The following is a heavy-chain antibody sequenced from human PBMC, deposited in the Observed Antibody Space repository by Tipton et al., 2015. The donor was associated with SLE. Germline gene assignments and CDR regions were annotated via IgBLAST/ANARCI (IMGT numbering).Heavy chain of an antibody. Sequence: AVSGFTFSSYGMHWVRQAPGKGLEWVAVIWYDGSNKYYADSVKGRFTISRDNSKNTLYLQMNSLRAEDTAVYYCATQIWFRAPFGYWGQGTLVTVSS. CDR3: ATQIWFRAPFGY. CDR2: IWYDGSNK. CDR1: GFTFSSYG. D-gene: IGHD3-10*01. V-gene: IGHV3-33*08. J-gene: IGHJ4*02.